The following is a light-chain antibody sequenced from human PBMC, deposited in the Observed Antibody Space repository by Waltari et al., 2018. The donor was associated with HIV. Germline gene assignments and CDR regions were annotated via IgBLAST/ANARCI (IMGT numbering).Light chain of an antibody. CDR3: AAWDDTLYGL. CDR2: SNN. J-gene: IGLJ2*01. CDR1: RSNTGNYP. Sequence: QSVLTQPPPASWTPGPRVTTPSSGSRSNTGNYPVNWYHQVPGTAPNLVIYSNNQRPSGVPDRFSGSQSGTSASLAISGLRSEDEGDYYCAAWDDTLYGLFGGGTRLTVL. V-gene: IGLV1-44*01.